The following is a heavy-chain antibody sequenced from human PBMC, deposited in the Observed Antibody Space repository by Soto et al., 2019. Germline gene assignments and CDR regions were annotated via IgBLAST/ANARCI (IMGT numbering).Heavy chain of an antibody. Sequence: GGSLRLSCAASGFTFSSYWMSWVRQAPGKGLEWVANIKQDGSEKYYVDSVKGRFTISRDNAKNSLYLQMNSLRAEDTAVYYCARVNGSGVPAAMIYYYYYYMDVWGKGTTVTVSS. J-gene: IGHJ6*03. V-gene: IGHV3-7*01. D-gene: IGHD2-2*01. CDR3: ARVNGSGVPAAMIYYYYYYMDV. CDR2: IKQDGSEK. CDR1: GFTFSSYW.